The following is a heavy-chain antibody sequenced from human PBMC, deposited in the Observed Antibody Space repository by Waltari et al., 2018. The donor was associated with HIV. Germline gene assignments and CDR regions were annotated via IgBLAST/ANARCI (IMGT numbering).Heavy chain of an antibody. V-gene: IGHV3-21*01. CDR1: GFTFSSYS. CDR2: ISSSNSYI. CDR3: ARVSSALLEPRGNHYGMDV. D-gene: IGHD1-1*01. Sequence: EVQLVESGGGLVKPGGSLRLSCAASGFTFSSYSMNWVRQSPGKGLEWVYRISSSNSYIYYADAVKGRFTISRDNAKNSLYLQMNSLGAEDTAVYYCARVSSALLEPRGNHYGMDVWGQGTTVTVS. J-gene: IGHJ6*02.